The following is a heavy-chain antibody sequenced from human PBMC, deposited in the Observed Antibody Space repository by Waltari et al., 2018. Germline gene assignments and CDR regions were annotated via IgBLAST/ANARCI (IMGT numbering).Heavy chain of an antibody. CDR3: ARDRGGGLYRDS. J-gene: IGHJ4*02. CDR1: GDSMISKHS. CDR2: GKRGGGT. D-gene: IGHD2-15*01. V-gene: IGHV4-4*02. Sequence: QLQLQESGPGLVKPAGILPLTCVVSGDSMISKHSWSWVRQSPEKGVEWIGEGKRGGGTNYSPSVGSRVIMSLDTSINHFSLNMHSATAADTAVYYCARDRGGGLYRDSWGRGILVSVSP.